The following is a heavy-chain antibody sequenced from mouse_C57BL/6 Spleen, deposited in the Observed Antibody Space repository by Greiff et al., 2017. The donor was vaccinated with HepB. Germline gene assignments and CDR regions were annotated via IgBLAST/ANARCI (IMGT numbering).Heavy chain of an antibody. CDR3: ARRYYCNYDWYFDV. CDR1: GYSFTGYY. CDR2: IKPSTGGT. V-gene: IGHV1-42*01. J-gene: IGHJ1*03. D-gene: IGHD2-1*01. Sequence: VQLQQSGPELVKPGASVKIYCKASGYSFTGYYMNWVKQSPEKSLEWIGEIKPSTGGTTYNQKFKAKATLTVDKSSSTASMQLKSLTSEDSAVYYCARRYYCNYDWYFDVWGTGTTVTVSS.